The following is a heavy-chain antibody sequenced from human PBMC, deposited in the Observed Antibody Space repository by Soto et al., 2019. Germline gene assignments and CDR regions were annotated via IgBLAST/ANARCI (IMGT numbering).Heavy chain of an antibody. CDR3: TRRSCGVRGVTTMGV. CDR1: GGSIGGSNYF. D-gene: IGHD3-10*02. J-gene: IGHJ6*02. Sequence: SETLSLTCTVSGGSIGGSNYFWGWIRQSPGTGLEWLGTIYSSGSTYYNPPLKSRITMSLDTSKNQFSLNLGSVTAADTAVYYCTRRSCGVRGVTTMGVWGPGTTVTVSS. V-gene: IGHV4-39*01. CDR2: IYSSGST.